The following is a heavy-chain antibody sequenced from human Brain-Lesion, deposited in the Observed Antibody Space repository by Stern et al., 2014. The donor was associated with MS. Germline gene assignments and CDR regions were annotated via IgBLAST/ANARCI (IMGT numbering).Heavy chain of an antibody. V-gene: IGHV1-2*02. CDR1: GYIFTGYY. J-gene: IGHJ6*02. Sequence: VHLVESGAEVKKPVASVKVSCKTSGYIFTGYYIHWVRQAPGQGLEWMAWINPNTGGTKYAQKFQGRVTMSRDTSISTAYVELSSLTSDDTAVYYCARDQRGITIFGVVTDYYYLGMDVWGQGTTVTVSS. D-gene: IGHD3-3*01. CDR3: ARDQRGITIFGVVTDYYYLGMDV. CDR2: INPNTGGT.